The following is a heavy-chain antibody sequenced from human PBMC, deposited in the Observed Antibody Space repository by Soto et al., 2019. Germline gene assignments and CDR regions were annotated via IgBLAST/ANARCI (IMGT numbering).Heavy chain of an antibody. CDR1: GYTFTSYY. Sequence: ASVKVSCKASGYTFTSYYMHWVRQAPGQGLEWMGIINPSGGSTSYAQKFQGRVTMTRDTSTSTVYMELSSLRSEDTAAYYCARGIGRGYDFWSGYYLYWGQGTLVTVSS. D-gene: IGHD3-3*01. J-gene: IGHJ4*02. CDR2: INPSGGST. V-gene: IGHV1-46*03. CDR3: ARGIGRGYDFWSGYYLY.